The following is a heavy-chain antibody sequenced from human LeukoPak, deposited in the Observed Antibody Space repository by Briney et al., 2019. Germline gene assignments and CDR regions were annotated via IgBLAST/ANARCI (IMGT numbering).Heavy chain of an antibody. V-gene: IGHV4-34*01. CDR3: ARFGRRGYYFDY. D-gene: IGHD3/OR15-3a*01. CDR1: GGSFSGYY. Sequence: SETLSLTCAVYGGSFSGYYWSWIRQPPGKGLEWIGEINHSGGTNYNPSLKSRVTISVDTSKNQFSLKLSSVTAADTAVYYCARFGRRGYYFDYWGQGTLVTVSS. CDR2: INHSGGT. J-gene: IGHJ4*02.